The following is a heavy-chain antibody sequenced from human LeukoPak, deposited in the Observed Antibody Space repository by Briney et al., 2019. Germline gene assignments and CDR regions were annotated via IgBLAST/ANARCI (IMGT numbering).Heavy chain of an antibody. CDR3: AREVMGSGSYSGPFDY. J-gene: IGHJ4*02. Sequence: SETLSLTCTVSGGSISTYYWSWIRQPPGKGLEWIGYIYYSGSTNYNPSLKSRVTISVDTSKNQFSLKLSSVTAADTAVYYCAREVMGSGSYSGPFDYWGQGTLVTVSS. V-gene: IGHV4-59*01. CDR2: IYYSGST. D-gene: IGHD1-26*01. CDR1: GGSISTYY.